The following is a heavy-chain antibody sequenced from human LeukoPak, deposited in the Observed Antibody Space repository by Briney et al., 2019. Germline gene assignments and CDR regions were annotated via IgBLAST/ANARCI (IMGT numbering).Heavy chain of an antibody. D-gene: IGHD3-9*01. CDR3: GRRTYYDTLTGYNYWYFDL. J-gene: IGHJ2*01. Sequence: DPSETLSLTCTVSGGSISSYFWSWIRQPPGKGLEWIGYINYSGSSDYNPSLKSRVTFSVDTSKNQFSLRLSSVTAADTAVYYCGRRTYYDTLTGYNYWYFDLWGRGTLVTVSS. CDR2: INYSGSS. V-gene: IGHV4-59*01. CDR1: GGSISSYF.